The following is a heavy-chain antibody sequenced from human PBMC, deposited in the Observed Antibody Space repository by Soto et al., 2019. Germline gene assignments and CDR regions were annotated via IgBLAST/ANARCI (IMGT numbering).Heavy chain of an antibody. CDR1: GLIFSNYK. CDR3: ARDTNGLHY. V-gene: IGHV3-74*01. D-gene: IGHD2-8*01. Sequence: GGSLRLSCAASGLIFSNYKMHWVRQALGKGLVWVSRINTDGSITDYADSVKGRFTVSRDNAKNTMYLQMDSLTADDTAVYYCARDTNGLHYWGQGTLVTVSS. J-gene: IGHJ4*02. CDR2: INTDGSIT.